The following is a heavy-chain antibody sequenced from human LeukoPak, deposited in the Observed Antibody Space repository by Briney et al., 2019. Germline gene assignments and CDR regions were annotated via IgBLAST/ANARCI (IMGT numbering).Heavy chain of an antibody. CDR2: ISAYNGNT. V-gene: IGHV1-18*01. J-gene: IGHJ5*02. CDR1: GYTFSSYG. CDR3: ARDPYDFWSGYSRGVGWFDP. Sequence: ASVKVSCKASGYTFSSYGISWVRQAPGQGLEWMGWISAYNGNTNYAQNLQGRVTMTTDTSTSTAYMEMRSLRSDDTAVYYCARDPYDFWSGYSRGVGWFDPWGQGTLVTVSS. D-gene: IGHD3-3*01.